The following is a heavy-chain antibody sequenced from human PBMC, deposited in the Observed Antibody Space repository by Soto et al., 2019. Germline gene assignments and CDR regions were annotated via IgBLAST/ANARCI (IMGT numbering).Heavy chain of an antibody. CDR2: IYYSGST. CDR1: GGSISSGDYY. Sequence: QVQLQESGPGLVKPSQTLSLTCTVSGGSISSGDYYWSWIRQPPGKGLEWIGYIYYSGSTYYNPCHKSRVNISVDTSKNQFSLKLSSVPAADTAVYYCARGDYYDSSGGPSDAFDIWGQGTMVTVSS. V-gene: IGHV4-30-4*01. D-gene: IGHD3-22*01. CDR3: ARGDYYDSSGGPSDAFDI. J-gene: IGHJ3*02.